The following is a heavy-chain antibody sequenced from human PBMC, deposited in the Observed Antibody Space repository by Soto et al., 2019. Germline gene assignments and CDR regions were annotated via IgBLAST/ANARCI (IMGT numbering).Heavy chain of an antibody. J-gene: IGHJ6*02. V-gene: IGHV1-69*02. D-gene: IGHD4-4*01. CDR3: ARRHGYSQWAYYYGMDV. CDR1: GGTFSSYT. Sequence: QVQLVQSGAEVKKPGSSVKVSCKASGGTFSSYTISWVRQAPGQGLEWMGRIIPILGIANYEQKFQGIVTITADKSTSTAYMELSSLRSDDTAVYYCARRHGYSQWAYYYGMDVWGQGTTVTVSS. CDR2: IIPILGIA.